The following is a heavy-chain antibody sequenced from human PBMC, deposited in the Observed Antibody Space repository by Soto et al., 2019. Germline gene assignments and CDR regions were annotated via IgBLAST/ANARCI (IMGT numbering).Heavy chain of an antibody. CDR2: IIPIFGTA. CDR3: ASMWGDGYNYDYYGMDV. D-gene: IGHD5-12*01. Sequence: VQLLESGGGLVQPGGSLRLSCAASGFTFSSYAISWVRQAPGQGLEWMGGIIPIFGTANYAQKFQGRVTITADESTSTAYMELSSLRSEDTAVYYCASMWGDGYNYDYYGMDVWGQGTTVTVSS. V-gene: IGHV1-69*01. CDR1: GFTFSSYA. J-gene: IGHJ6*02.